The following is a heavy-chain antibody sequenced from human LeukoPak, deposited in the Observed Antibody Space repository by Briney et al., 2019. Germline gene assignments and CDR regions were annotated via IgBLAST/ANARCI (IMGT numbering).Heavy chain of an antibody. J-gene: IGHJ3*02. CDR2: IYPGDSDT. CDR3: ASRINRQSAFDI. V-gene: IGHV5-51*01. Sequence: GASLKISCKSSAGSFTSYWIGWVRQMPGQGLEWLGIIYPGDSDTRSSPSFYGQVTLSAAKSLSTAHMRRSRLTVSATAMYYCASRINRQSAFDIWGQGTMVTVSS. CDR1: AGSFTSYW. D-gene: IGHD1-14*01.